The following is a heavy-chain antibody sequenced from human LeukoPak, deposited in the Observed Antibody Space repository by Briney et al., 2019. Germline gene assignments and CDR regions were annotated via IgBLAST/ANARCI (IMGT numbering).Heavy chain of an antibody. CDR1: GFTFNNYA. CDR3: AKGRGFQPDAFDI. CDR2: LSGGGSTT. Sequence: HPGGSLRLSCAASGFTFNNYAMGWVRQAPGKGLEWVSSLSGGGSTTYYADSMKGRFTISRDNSKNTLYLQMNSLRAEDTAVYFCAKGRGFQPDAFDIWGQGTMVTVSS. V-gene: IGHV3-23*01. J-gene: IGHJ3*02. D-gene: IGHD2-2*01.